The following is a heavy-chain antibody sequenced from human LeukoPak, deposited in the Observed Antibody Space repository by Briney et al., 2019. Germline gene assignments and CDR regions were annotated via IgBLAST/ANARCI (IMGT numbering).Heavy chain of an antibody. Sequence: GGSLRLSCAASGFTFSSYSMNWVRQAPGKGLEWVSSISSSSSYIYYADSVKGRFTISRDNAKNTLYLQMNSLRAEDTAVFYCARGEKWYSSTSDQVMDGWVKGTTLSV. CDR2: ISSSSSYI. J-gene: IGHJ6*03. V-gene: IGHV3-21*01. CDR1: GFTFSSYS. D-gene: IGHD6-6*01. CDR3: ARGEKWYSSTSDQVMDG.